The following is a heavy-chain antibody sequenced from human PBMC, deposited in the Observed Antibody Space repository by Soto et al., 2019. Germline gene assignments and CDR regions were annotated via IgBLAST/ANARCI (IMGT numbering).Heavy chain of an antibody. Sequence: ASVKVSCKASGYTFTSYYMNWLRQAPGQGLEWMGIINPGGGSTTYAQKFQGRVTMTRDTSTSTVYMQLSSLKASDTAMYYCAGGGVRGVITRTRDYYGMDVWGQGTTVTVSS. CDR3: AGGGVRGVITRTRDYYGMDV. J-gene: IGHJ6*02. CDR2: INPGGGST. CDR1: GYTFTSYY. D-gene: IGHD3-10*01. V-gene: IGHV1-46*01.